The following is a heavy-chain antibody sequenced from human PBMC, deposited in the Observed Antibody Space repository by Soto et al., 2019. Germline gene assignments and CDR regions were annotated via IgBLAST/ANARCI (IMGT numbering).Heavy chain of an antibody. CDR1: GGSISSYY. Sequence: SETLSLTCPVSGGSISSYYWSWIRQPPGKGLEWIGYIYYSGSTNYNPSLKSRVTISVDTSKNQFSLKLSSVTAADPAVYYCARKNYCSSTSCYAGWFDPGGQGTLVTVSS. V-gene: IGHV4-59*08. CDR2: IYYSGST. CDR3: ARKNYCSSTSCYAGWFDP. D-gene: IGHD2-2*01. J-gene: IGHJ5*02.